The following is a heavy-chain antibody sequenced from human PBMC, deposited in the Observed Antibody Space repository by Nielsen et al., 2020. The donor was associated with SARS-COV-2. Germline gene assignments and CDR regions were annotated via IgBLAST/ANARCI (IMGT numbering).Heavy chain of an antibody. D-gene: IGHD3-3*01. CDR2: IYTSGST. V-gene: IGHV4-4*07. J-gene: IGHJ4*02. CDR3: ARLADNTIFGVVIIPGYFDY. CDR1: GGSISSYY. Sequence: SETLSLTCTVSGGSISSYYWSWIRQPAGKGLEWIGRIYTSGSTNYNPSLKSRVTISVDTSKNQFSLKLSSVTAADTAVYYCARLADNTIFGVVIIPGYFDYWGQGTLVTVSS.